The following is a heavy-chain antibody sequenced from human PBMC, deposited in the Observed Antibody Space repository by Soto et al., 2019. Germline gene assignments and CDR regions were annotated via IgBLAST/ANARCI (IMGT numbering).Heavy chain of an antibody. J-gene: IGHJ3*02. CDR1: GFTFSSYG. Sequence: GGSLRLSCAASGFTFSSYGMHWVRQAPGKGLEWVAVIWYDGSNKYYADSVKGRFTISRDNAKSSLYLQMNSLRPEDTAVYYYARGDYYDISGPFSDAFDIWGQGTMVTVSS. V-gene: IGHV3-33*03. CDR3: ARGDYYDISGPFSDAFDI. D-gene: IGHD3-22*01. CDR2: IWYDGSNK.